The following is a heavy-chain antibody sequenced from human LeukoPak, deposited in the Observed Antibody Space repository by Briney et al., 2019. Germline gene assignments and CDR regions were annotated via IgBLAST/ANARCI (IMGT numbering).Heavy chain of an antibody. D-gene: IGHD6-13*01. CDR2: IFHTGST. V-gene: IGHV4-4*02. CDR3: ASSYSSSWYGDYYYYYYGMDV. Sequence: SETLSLTCAVSGGSISHGYWWSWVRQSPEKGLDWIGEIFHTGSTNYNPSLKSRVTISMDQSKNHFSLKLTSVTAADTAVYYCASSYSSSWYGDYYYYYYGMDVWGQGTTVTVSS. CDR1: GGSISHGYW. J-gene: IGHJ6*02.